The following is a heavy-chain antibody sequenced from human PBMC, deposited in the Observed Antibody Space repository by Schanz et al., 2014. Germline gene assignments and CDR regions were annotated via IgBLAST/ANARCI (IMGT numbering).Heavy chain of an antibody. CDR1: GFAFNNYG. CDR3: ATQPGRITVSGVVSNWFDP. D-gene: IGHD3-3*01. CDR2: MWNDGIKT. J-gene: IGHJ5*02. Sequence: QVQLVESGGGVVQPGRSLRLSCAASGFAFNNYGMHWVRQAPGKGLEWVAVMWNDGIKTHYADSGKGRFTISRDNSKISRYLQMNSLRVEDTAVCYCATQPGRITVSGVVSNWFDPWGQGTLVNVSS. V-gene: IGHV3-33*01.